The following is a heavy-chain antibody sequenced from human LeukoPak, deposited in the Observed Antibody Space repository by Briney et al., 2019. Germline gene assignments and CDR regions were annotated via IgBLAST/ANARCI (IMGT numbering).Heavy chain of an antibody. CDR2: IYYSGSA. CDR3: ARSYGSGNYFDY. Sequence: SETLSLTCTVSGGSISTYYWSWIRQPPGEGLEWIGYIYYSGSANYNPSLKSRVTISVDTSKNQFSLKLSSVTAADTAVYYCARSYGSGNYFDYWGQGTLVTVSS. CDR1: GGSISTYY. D-gene: IGHD3-10*01. J-gene: IGHJ4*02. V-gene: IGHV4-59*01.